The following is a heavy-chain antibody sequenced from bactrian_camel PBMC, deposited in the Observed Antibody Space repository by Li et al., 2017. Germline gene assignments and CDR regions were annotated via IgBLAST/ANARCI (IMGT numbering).Heavy chain of an antibody. CDR1: ETTYRPGC. J-gene: IGHJ6*01. V-gene: IGHV3S54*01. Sequence: HVQLVESGGGSVRAGGSLRLSCAASETTYRPGCMGWFRQTPGQEREVVATVYSGGTRTYYGDSVKGRFTISADNAKDTLYLQMNSLKTEDTATYYCGGLGNGGYCDTAQFVRYLFTAWGQGTQVTVS. D-gene: IGHD3*01. CDR3: GGLGNGGYCDTAQFVRYLFTA. CDR2: VYSGGTRT.